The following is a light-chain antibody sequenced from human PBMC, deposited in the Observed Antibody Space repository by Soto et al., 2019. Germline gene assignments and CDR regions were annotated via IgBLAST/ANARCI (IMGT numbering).Light chain of an antibody. CDR2: GAS. Sequence: DIQMTQSPSTLPASVGGRVTITCRASQSVGTWVAWYQQKPGKAPKLLIYGASNLESGVPSRFSGSGSGTEFTLTITTLQPDDFATYFCQQYNRNTWSFGQGTKVDIK. J-gene: IGKJ1*01. CDR3: QQYNRNTWS. CDR1: QSVGTW. V-gene: IGKV1-5*01.